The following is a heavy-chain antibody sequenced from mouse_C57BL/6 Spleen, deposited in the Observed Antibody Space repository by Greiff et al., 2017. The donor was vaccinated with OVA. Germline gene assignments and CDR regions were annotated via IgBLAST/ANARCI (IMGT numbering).Heavy chain of an antibody. D-gene: IGHD2-1*01. Sequence: QVQLQQPGAELVKPGASVKLSCKASGYTFTSYWMHWVKQRPGQGLEWIGMIHPNSGSTNYNEKFKSKATLTVDTSSSTAYMHLSSRTSEEAAVDYCATIYYGKGGAMDYWGQGTSVTVSS. CDR3: ATIYYGKGGAMDY. CDR1: GYTFTSYW. V-gene: IGHV1-64*01. CDR2: IHPNSGST. J-gene: IGHJ4*01.